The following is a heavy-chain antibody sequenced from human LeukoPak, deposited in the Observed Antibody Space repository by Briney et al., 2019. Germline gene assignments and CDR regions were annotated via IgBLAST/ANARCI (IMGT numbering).Heavy chain of an antibody. V-gene: IGHV1-2*02. Sequence: ASVKVSCKASGYTFTGYYMHWVRQAPEQGLEWMGWINPNSGGTNYAQKFQGRVTMTRDTSISTAYMELSRLRSDDTAVYYCARDRAQFDSSGYEIDYWGQGTLVTVSS. CDR3: ARDRAQFDSSGYEIDY. CDR2: INPNSGGT. J-gene: IGHJ4*02. CDR1: GYTFTGYY. D-gene: IGHD3-22*01.